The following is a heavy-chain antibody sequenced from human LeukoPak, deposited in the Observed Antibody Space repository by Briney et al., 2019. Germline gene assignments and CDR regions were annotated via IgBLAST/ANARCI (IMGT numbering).Heavy chain of an antibody. V-gene: IGHV3-23*01. Sequence: GSLRLSCAASGFTFSSYAMSWVRQAPGKGLEWVSAISGSGGSTYYADSVKGRFTISRGNSKNTLYLQMNSLRAEDTAVYYCAKAREAPPAFDPWGQGTLVTVSS. CDR1: GFTFSSYA. J-gene: IGHJ5*02. CDR3: AKAREAPPAFDP. CDR2: ISGSGGST.